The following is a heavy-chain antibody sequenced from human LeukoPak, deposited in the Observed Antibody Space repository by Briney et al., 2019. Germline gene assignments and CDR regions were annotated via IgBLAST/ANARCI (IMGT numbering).Heavy chain of an antibody. CDR2: IIPIFGTA. CDR3: ASRNNWNGVAFDY. CDR1: GGTFSSYA. Sequence: SVKVSCKASGGTFSSYAISRVRQAPGQGLEWMGGIIPIFGTANYAQKFQGRVTITADESTSTAYMELSSLRSEDTAVYYCASRNNWNGVAFDYWGQGTLVTVSS. V-gene: IGHV1-69*13. J-gene: IGHJ4*02. D-gene: IGHD1-20*01.